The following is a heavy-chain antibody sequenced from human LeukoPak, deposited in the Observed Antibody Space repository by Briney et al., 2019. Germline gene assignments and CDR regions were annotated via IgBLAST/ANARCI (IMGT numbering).Heavy chain of an antibody. J-gene: IGHJ4*02. Sequence: SETLSLTCNVSGGSISSRSYYWSWLRQPPGKGLEWIATIYHSGSTYYNASLKSRVTISVDTSKSHFSLKLSSVTAADTAMYYCARYTGVNGYYFDYWGQGTLVAVSS. CDR2: IYHSGST. CDR3: ARYTGVNGYYFDY. V-gene: IGHV4-39*02. CDR1: GGSISSRSYY. D-gene: IGHD2-8*01.